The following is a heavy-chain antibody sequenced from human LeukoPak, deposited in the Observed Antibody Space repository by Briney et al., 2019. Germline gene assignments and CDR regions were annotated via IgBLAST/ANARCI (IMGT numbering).Heavy chain of an antibody. J-gene: IGHJ4*02. CDR2: INHSGST. Sequence: PSETLSLTCAVYGGSFSGYYWSWIRQPPGKGLEWIGEINHSGSTNYNPSLKSRVTISVDTSKNQFSLKLSSVTAADTAVYYCARSPYYESSGFLDWGQGTLVTVSS. V-gene: IGHV4-34*01. CDR1: GGSFSGYY. D-gene: IGHD3-22*01. CDR3: ARSPYYESSGFLD.